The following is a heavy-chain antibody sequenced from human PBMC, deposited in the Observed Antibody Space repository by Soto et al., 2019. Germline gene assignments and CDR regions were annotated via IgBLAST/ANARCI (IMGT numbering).Heavy chain of an antibody. CDR1: GFTFSSYS. Sequence: VQLVESGGGLVKPGGSLRLSCAASGFTFSSYSMNWVRQAPGKGLEWVSSISSSSSYIYYADSVKGRFTISRDNAKNSLSLQMNSLRAEDTAVYYCARDHGSSGWFDPWGQGTLVTVSS. V-gene: IGHV3-21*01. D-gene: IGHD6-6*01. J-gene: IGHJ5*02. CDR2: ISSSSSYI. CDR3: ARDHGSSGWFDP.